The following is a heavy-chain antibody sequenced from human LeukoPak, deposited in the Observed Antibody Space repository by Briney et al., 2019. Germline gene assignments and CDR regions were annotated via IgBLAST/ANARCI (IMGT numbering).Heavy chain of an antibody. D-gene: IGHD6-6*01. CDR2: ISSDGSSI. CDR1: GFTFSSYE. J-gene: IGHJ4*02. Sequence: GGSLRLSCAASGFTFSSYEINWVRQAPGQGLEWISYISSDGSSIFYADSVKGRFTISRDNAKNSLYLQMKSLRAEDTALYYCARETLAARMFDYWGQGALVTVSS. CDR3: ARETLAARMFDY. V-gene: IGHV3-48*03.